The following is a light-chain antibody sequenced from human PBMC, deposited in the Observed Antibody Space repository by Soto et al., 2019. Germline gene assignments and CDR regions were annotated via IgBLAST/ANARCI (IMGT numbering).Light chain of an antibody. V-gene: IGLV1-40*01. J-gene: IGLJ2*01. CDR2: TNN. CDR1: SSNIGAGFD. CDR3: AAWDDSLNAVV. Sequence: QSVLTQPPSVSGAPGQRVTISCTGNSSNIGAGFDVHWYQQLPGTAPKLLIYTNNQRPSGVPDRFSGSKSGTSASLAISGLRSEDEADFYCAAWDDSLNAVVFGGGTKLTVL.